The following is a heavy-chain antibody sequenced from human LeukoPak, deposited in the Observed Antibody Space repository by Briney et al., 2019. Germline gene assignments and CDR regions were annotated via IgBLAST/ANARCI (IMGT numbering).Heavy chain of an antibody. CDR1: GFTFSSYA. J-gene: IGHJ6*02. CDR2: ISYDGSNK. CDR3: ARDRWYFGDYYGMDV. D-gene: IGHD4-23*01. Sequence: PGGSLRLSCAASGFTFSSYAMHWVRQAPGKGLEWVAVISYDGSNKYYADSVKGRFTISRDNSKNTLYLQMNSLRAEDTAVYYCARDRWYFGDYYGMDVWGQGTTVTVSS. V-gene: IGHV3-30-3*01.